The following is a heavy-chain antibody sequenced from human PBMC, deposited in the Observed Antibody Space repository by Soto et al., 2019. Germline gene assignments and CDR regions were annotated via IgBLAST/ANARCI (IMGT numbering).Heavy chain of an antibody. J-gene: IGHJ4*02. CDR2: IYPGGST. Sequence: SETLSLTCTVSGGSISSYYWSWIRQSAGQGLEWIGRIYPGGSTNCNPSLKSRVTMSADTSKNQFSLRLTSVTAADTAVYYCARANVGPPGGGSWIMPFDFWGQGTPVTVSS. D-gene: IGHD2-15*01. CDR3: ARANVGPPGGGSWIMPFDF. CDR1: GGSISSYY. V-gene: IGHV4-4*07.